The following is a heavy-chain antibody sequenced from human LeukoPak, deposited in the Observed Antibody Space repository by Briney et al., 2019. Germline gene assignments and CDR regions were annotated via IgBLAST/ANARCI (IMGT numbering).Heavy chain of an antibody. J-gene: IGHJ5*02. CDR2: IFHSGST. Sequence: PSETLSLTCAVSGGSISSSWWSWVRQPPGKGLEWIGEIFHSGSTNYNPSLKSRVTISVDTSKNQFSLKLSSVTAADTAVYYCASLSWELRWFDPWGQGTLVTVSS. CDR1: GGSISSSW. V-gene: IGHV4-4*02. CDR3: ASLSWELRWFDP. D-gene: IGHD1-26*01.